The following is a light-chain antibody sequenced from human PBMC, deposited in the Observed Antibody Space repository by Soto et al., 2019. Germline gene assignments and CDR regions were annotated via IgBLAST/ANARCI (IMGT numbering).Light chain of an antibody. J-gene: IGKJ1*01. CDR3: QQYTGYSQWT. Sequence: EIVLTQSPGTLSFSPGERATLSCRASQSVSSYLAWYQQKPGQAPRLLIYGVSSRATGIPDRFSGSGSGTDFSLTISSLQPVDFATYYCQQYTGYSQWTFGPGTKV. CDR1: QSVSSY. CDR2: GVS. V-gene: IGKV3-20*01.